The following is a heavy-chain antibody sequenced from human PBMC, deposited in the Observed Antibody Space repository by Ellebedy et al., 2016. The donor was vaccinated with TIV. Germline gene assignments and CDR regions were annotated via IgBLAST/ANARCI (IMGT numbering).Heavy chain of an antibody. D-gene: IGHD3-10*01. CDR2: IIPSSDTT. J-gene: IGHJ6*02. CDR3: ARNSHASGTYSFWRDYFDYGMDV. CDR1: GRPFSAYA. V-gene: IGHV1-69*13. Sequence: ASVKVSCKASGRPFSAYAINWVRQAPGHGLEWMGVIIPSSDTTDYAQKFQRKVSITADESTSTAYMELNSLSSDDTAMYFCARNSHASGTYSFWRDYFDYGMDVWGQGTTVTVSS.